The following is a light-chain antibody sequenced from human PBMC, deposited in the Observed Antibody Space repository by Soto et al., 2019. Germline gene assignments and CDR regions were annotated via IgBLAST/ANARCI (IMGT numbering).Light chain of an antibody. Sequence: QSVLTQPASVSGSPGQSITISCTGTSSDVGGYNYVSWYQQHPSKAPKLMIYDVTKRPSGVPDRFSGSQSGTSASLAISGLQSEDEADYYCASWDDSLSGYVFGTGTKVTV. V-gene: IGLV2-14*01. CDR3: ASWDDSLSGYV. J-gene: IGLJ1*01. CDR1: SSDVGGYNY. CDR2: DVT.